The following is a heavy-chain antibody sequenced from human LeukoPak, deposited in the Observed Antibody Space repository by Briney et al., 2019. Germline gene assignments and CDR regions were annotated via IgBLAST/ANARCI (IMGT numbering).Heavy chain of an antibody. CDR3: ARHVEIAARPRWFDP. J-gene: IGHJ5*02. Sequence: SETLSLTCTVSGGSFSSSSYYWGWIRQPPGKGLEWIGNIYYSGSTYYNPSLKSRVTISVDTSKNQFSLKLSSVTAADTAVYYCARHVEIAARPRWFDPWGPGTLVTVSS. D-gene: IGHD6-6*01. V-gene: IGHV4-39*01. CDR1: GGSFSSSSYY. CDR2: IYYSGST.